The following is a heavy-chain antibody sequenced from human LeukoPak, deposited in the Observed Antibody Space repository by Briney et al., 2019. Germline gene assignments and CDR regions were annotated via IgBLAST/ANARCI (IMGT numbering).Heavy chain of an antibody. D-gene: IGHD5-12*01. V-gene: IGHV1-2*02. J-gene: IGHJ4*02. Sequence: ASVKVSCKASGYTFTTYYMHWVRQAPGQGLEWMGWINPNSGGTNYAQKFQGRVTMTRDTYISTAYMELSRLRSDDTAVYYCAGRGYSGYDFDYWGQGTLVTVSS. CDR1: GYTFTTYY. CDR3: AGRGYSGYDFDY. CDR2: INPNSGGT.